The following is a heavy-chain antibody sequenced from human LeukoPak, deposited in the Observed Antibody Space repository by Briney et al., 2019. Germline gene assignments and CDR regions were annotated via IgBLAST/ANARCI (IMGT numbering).Heavy chain of an antibody. CDR3: ARYTSSPGEGMDV. CDR1: GLTVSSNY. CDR2: IYSGGST. J-gene: IGHJ6*02. Sequence: PGGSLRLSCAAPGLTVSSNYMSWVRQAPGKGLEWVSVIYSGGSTNYADSVKGRFTISRDNSKNTLYLQMNSLRAEDTAVYYCARYTSSPGEGMDVWGQGTTVTVSS. D-gene: IGHD3-16*01. V-gene: IGHV3-66*01.